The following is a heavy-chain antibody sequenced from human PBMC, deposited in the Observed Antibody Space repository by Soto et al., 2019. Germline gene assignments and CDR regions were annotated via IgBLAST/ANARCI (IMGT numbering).Heavy chain of an antibody. CDR1: GYTFTSYG. CDR2: ISAYNGNT. D-gene: IGHD3-10*01. CDR3: ARDVALWFGELGTDP. J-gene: IGHJ5*02. V-gene: IGHV1-18*01. Sequence: ASVKISCKASGYTFTSYGISWVRQAPGQGLEWMGWISAYNGNTNYAQKLQGRVTMTTDTSTSTAYMELRSLRSDDTAVYYCARDVALWFGELGTDPWGQGTMLTV.